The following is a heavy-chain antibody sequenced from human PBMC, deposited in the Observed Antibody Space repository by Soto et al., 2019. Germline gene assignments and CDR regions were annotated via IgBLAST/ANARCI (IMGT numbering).Heavy chain of an antibody. CDR3: ARVLRPNYYDSSSYFDP. CDR1: GGTFSSYA. D-gene: IGHD3-22*01. J-gene: IGHJ5*02. CDR2: IIPIFGTA. Sequence: QVQLVQSGAEVKKPGSSVKVSCKASGGTFSSYAISWVRQAPGQGLEWMGGIIPIFGTANYAQKFQGRVTITADEYTSTAYMELSSLRSEDTAVYYCARVLRPNYYDSSSYFDPWGQGTLVTVSS. V-gene: IGHV1-69*01.